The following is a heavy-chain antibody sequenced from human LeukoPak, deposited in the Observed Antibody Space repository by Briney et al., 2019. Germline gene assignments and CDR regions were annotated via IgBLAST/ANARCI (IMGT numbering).Heavy chain of an antibody. V-gene: IGHV4-30-2*01. Sequence: LRLSCAASGFTFSSYAITWVRQAPGKGLEWIGHIYHSGSTYYNPSLKSRVSISVDKSKNQFSLKLSSVTAADTAVFYCARVYSGYDSYYFDYWGQGTLVSVSS. J-gene: IGHJ4*02. CDR1: GFTFSSYA. D-gene: IGHD5-12*01. CDR3: ARVYSGYDSYYFDY. CDR2: IYHSGST.